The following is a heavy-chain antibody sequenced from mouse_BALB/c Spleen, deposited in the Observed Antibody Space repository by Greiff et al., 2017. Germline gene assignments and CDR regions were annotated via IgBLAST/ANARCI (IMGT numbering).Heavy chain of an antibody. D-gene: IGHD2-4*01. CDR1: GFNIKDTY. V-gene: IGHV14-3*02. J-gene: IGHJ3*01. CDR2: IDPANGNT. Sequence: EVKLQESGAELVKPGASVKLSCTASGFNIKDTYMHWVKQRPEQGLEWIGRIDPANGNTKYDPKFQGKATITADTSSNTAYLQLSSLTSEDTAVYYCALDYDYDGGFAYWGQGTLVTVSA. CDR3: ALDYDYDGGFAY.